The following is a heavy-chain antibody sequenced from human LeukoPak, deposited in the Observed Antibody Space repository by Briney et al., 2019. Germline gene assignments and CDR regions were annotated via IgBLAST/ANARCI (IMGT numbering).Heavy chain of an antibody. Sequence: GGSLRLSCAASGFTFSSYWMSWVRQAPGKGLEWVANIKQDGSEKYYVDSVKGRFTISRDNAKNSLYLQMNSLRAEDTAVYYCARAKYCSSTSCYDFHYWGQGTLVTVSS. V-gene: IGHV3-7*01. CDR2: IKQDGSEK. CDR3: ARAKYCSSTSCYDFHY. CDR1: GFTFSSYW. D-gene: IGHD2-2*01. J-gene: IGHJ4*02.